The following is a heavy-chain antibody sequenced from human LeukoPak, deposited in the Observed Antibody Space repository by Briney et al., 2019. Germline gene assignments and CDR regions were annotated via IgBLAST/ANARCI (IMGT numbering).Heavy chain of an antibody. Sequence: ASVKVSFKASGYTFTSYYIHWVRQAPGQGLEWMGMIKLSGAGTTYSQKFQGRVTMTRDTSTKTVYMELTSLRSKDTAVYYCARESALGIDYWGQGTLVTVSS. CDR3: ARESALGIDY. D-gene: IGHD7-27*01. CDR1: GYTFTSYY. CDR2: IKLSGAGT. V-gene: IGHV1-46*01. J-gene: IGHJ4*02.